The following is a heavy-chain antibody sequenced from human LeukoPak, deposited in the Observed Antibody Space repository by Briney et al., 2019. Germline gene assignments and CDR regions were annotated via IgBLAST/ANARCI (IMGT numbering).Heavy chain of an antibody. CDR3: ALQGRLLEWLPLGT. Sequence: ASVKVSCKASGNTFSDFYIHWLRQAPGGGPQWIAWINPKNSGTKYEQNFQGRVTLTWDTSIRTAYMELTNLRSDDTAVYYCALQGRLLEWLPLGTWGQGTLVTVSS. CDR1: GNTFSDFY. D-gene: IGHD3-3*01. J-gene: IGHJ5*02. V-gene: IGHV1-2*02. CDR2: INPKNSGT.